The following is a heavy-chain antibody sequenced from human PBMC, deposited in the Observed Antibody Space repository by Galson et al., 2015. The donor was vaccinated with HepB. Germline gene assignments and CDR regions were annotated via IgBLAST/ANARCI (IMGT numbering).Heavy chain of an antibody. CDR2: ISYDGSNK. V-gene: IGHV3-30-3*01. J-gene: IGHJ4*02. CDR3: ARECLSSSIYYFDY. D-gene: IGHD6-13*01. CDR1: GFTFSSYA. Sequence: SLRLSCAASGFTFSSYAMHWVRQAPGKGLEWVALISYDGSNKYYADSVKGRFTISRDNSKNTLYLQMNSLRAEDTAVYYWARECLSSSIYYFDYWGQGTLVTVSS.